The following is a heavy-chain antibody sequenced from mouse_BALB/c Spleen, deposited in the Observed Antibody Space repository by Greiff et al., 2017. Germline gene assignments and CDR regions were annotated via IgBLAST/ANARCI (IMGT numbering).Heavy chain of an antibody. D-gene: IGHD2-4*01. CDR3: ARGDYDEFAY. J-gene: IGHJ3*01. CDR1: GFTFSSFG. Sequence: DVKLQESGGGLVQPGGSRKLSCAASGFTFSSFGMHWVRQAPEKGLEWVAYISSGSSTIYYADTVKGRFTISRDNPKNTLFLQMTSLRSEDTAMYYCARGDYDEFAYWGQGTLVTVSA. V-gene: IGHV5-17*02. CDR2: ISSGSSTI.